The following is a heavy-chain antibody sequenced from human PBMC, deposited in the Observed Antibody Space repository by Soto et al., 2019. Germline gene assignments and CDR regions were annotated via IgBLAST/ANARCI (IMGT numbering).Heavy chain of an antibody. V-gene: IGHV4-61*08. CDR2: IYHAGNT. Sequence: PSETLSLTCAVSGRSISSVGYYWSWVRQHPGKGPEWIGHIYHAGNTRYNPSLKSRVTISIDTSKNQFSLRLSSLTAADTAIYYCARDFGSGYDFDFWGQGTLVTVSS. J-gene: IGHJ4*02. CDR3: ARDFGSGYDFDF. CDR1: GRSISSVGYY. D-gene: IGHD3-3*01.